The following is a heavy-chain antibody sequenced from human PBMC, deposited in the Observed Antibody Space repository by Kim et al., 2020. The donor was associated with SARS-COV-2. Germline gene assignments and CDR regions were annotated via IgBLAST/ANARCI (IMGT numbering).Heavy chain of an antibody. CDR3: ARDGRSVDYYFDY. J-gene: IGHJ4*02. V-gene: IGHV1-3*01. CDR2: INVANTNT. D-gene: IGHD5-12*01. CDR1: GYTFTSYC. Sequence: ASVKVSCKASGYTFTSYCLHWVRKAPGQSLEWMGWINVANTNTHYSENFKGRVTISRDTSATTVYIELSSLRSEDTAVYYCARDGRSVDYYFDYWGQGTLVSVSS.